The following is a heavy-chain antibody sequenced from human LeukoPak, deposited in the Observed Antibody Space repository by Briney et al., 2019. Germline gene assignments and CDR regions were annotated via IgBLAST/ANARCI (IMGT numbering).Heavy chain of an antibody. CDR2: IKQEGSEI. V-gene: IGHV3-7*01. J-gene: IGHJ6*02. Sequence: GGSLRLSCVACGFPFSIYWMTCVRQAPGEGLEWVANIKQEGSEIFYVESVKGRFTLSRENAKNSLFLQMNSLRAEDTAVYYCAREDYYGSGIYVAWGGGFDVWGQGTTVTVSS. CDR1: GFPFSIYW. CDR3: AREDYYGSGIYVAWGGGFDV. D-gene: IGHD3-10*01.